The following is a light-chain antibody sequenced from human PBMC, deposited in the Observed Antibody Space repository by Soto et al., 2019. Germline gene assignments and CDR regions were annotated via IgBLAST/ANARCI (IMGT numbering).Light chain of an antibody. CDR3: QQYNKWPLFT. CDR1: LSVGSN. CDR2: GAS. Sequence: RVMTQSPATLSVSPGERATLSCRASLSVGSNLAWYQQRPGQAPRLLIYGASTRATGIPVRFSGSGSGTEFTLTISSLQSEDFGFYYCQQYNKWPLFTFGPGTRVDMK. V-gene: IGKV3-15*01. J-gene: IGKJ3*01.